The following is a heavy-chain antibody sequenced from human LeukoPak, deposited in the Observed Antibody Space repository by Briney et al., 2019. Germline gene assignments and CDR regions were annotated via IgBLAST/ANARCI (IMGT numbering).Heavy chain of an antibody. J-gene: IGHJ4*02. D-gene: IGHD5-24*01. CDR3: ARDRGRWLLTFDY. V-gene: IGHV3-30-3*01. CDR1: GFTFTNYA. Sequence: GGSLRLSCAASGFTFTNYAMHWVRQAPGKGLEWVAVISYDGSNKYYADSVKGRFTISRDNSKNTLYLQMNSLRAEDTAVYYCARDRGRWLLTFDYWGQGTLVTVSS. CDR2: ISYDGSNK.